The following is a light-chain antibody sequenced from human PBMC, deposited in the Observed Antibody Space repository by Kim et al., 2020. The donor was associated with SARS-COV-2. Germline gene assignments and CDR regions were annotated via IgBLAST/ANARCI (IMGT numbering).Light chain of an antibody. J-gene: IGKJ4*01. CDR1: QGINNY. CDR3: QQDNTYPLT. Sequence: ASVGDRVTITCRASQGINNYLAWYQQKPGKAPTLLIYAASTLQSGVPSRFSGSGSGTEFTLTISSLQPEDFAAYFCQQDNTYPLTFGGGTKVDIK. V-gene: IGKV1-9*01. CDR2: AAS.